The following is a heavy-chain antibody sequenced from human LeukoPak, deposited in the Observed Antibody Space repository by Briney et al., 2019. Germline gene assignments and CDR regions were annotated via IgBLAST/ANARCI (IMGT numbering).Heavy chain of an antibody. CDR2: IYTSGST. D-gene: IGHD2-15*01. CDR3: ARGGSFAALRYFQH. J-gene: IGHJ1*01. Sequence: NPSETLSLTCTVSGGSISSYYWSWIRQPAGKGLEWIGRIYTSGSTNYNPSLKSRVTMSVDTSKNQFSLKLSSVTAADTAVYYCARGGSFAALRYFQHWGQGTLVLVSS. V-gene: IGHV4-4*07. CDR1: GGSISSYY.